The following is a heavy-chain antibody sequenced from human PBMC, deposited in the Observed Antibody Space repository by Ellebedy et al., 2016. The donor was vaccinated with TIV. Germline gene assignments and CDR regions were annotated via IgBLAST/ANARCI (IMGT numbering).Heavy chain of an antibody. CDR2: IYYSGST. D-gene: IGHD5-18*01. CDR3: ARQTDTAMAPVWGYFDL. Sequence: SETLSLTXTVSGGSISSSGYYWSWIRQHPGKGLEWIGYIYYSGSTYYNPSLKSRVTISVDTSKNQFSLKLSSVTAADTAVYYCARQTDTAMAPVWGYFDLWGRGTLVTVSS. CDR1: GGSISSSGYY. V-gene: IGHV4-31*03. J-gene: IGHJ2*01.